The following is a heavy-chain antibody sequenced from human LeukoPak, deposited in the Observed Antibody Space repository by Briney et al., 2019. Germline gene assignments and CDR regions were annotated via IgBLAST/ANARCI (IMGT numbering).Heavy chain of an antibody. V-gene: IGHV1-8*01. CDR2: MNPNSGNT. J-gene: IGHJ6*03. D-gene: IGHD6-13*01. CDR3: ARGGYSSSWRYYYMDV. Sequence: ASVKVSCKASGYTFTSYDINWVRQATGQGLEWMGWMNPNSGNTGYAQKFQGRVTMTRNTSISTAYMELSSLRSEDTAVYYCARGGYSSSWRYYYMDVWGKGTTVTVSS. CDR1: GYTFTSYD.